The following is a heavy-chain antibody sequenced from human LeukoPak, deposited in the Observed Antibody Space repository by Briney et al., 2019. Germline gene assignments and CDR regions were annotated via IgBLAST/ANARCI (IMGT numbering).Heavy chain of an antibody. CDR3: ARDSYDFWSGYYHRYYMDV. V-gene: IGHV6-1*01. D-gene: IGHD3-3*01. Sequence: SQTLSLTCAISGDSVSSNSAAWNWIRQSPSRGLEWPGRTYYRSKWYNDYAVSVKSRITINPDTSKNQFSLQLNSMTPEDTAVYYCARDSYDFWSGYYHRYYMDVWGKGTTVTVSS. J-gene: IGHJ6*03. CDR1: GDSVSSNSAA. CDR2: TYYRSKWYN.